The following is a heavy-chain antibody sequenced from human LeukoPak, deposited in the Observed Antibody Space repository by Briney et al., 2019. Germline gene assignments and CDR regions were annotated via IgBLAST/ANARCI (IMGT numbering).Heavy chain of an antibody. CDR2: IYYSGST. J-gene: IGHJ4*02. V-gene: IGHV4-59*08. CDR3: ARHGSSSWYFDY. CDR1: GGSISSYY. D-gene: IGHD6-13*01. Sequence: PSETLSLTCTVSGGSISSYYWSWIRQPPGKGLEWIGYIYYSGSTNYNPSLKSRVTISVDTSKNQFSLKLSSVTAADTAVYYCARHGSSSWYFDYWGQGTLVTVSS.